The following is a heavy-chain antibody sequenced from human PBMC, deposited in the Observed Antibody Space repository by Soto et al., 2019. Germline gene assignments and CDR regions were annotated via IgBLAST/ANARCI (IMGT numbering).Heavy chain of an antibody. D-gene: IGHD1-26*01. J-gene: IGHJ3*02. CDR1: GYTFTSYG. Sequence: QVQLVQSGAEVKKPGASVKVSCKASGYTFTSYGISWVRQAPGQGLEWMGWISAYNGNTNYAQKLQGRVTMTTDTSTSTAYMELRSLRSDDTAVYYCARAPFIVGATIPPYSAFDICGQGTMVTVSS. CDR3: ARAPFIVGATIPPYSAFDI. V-gene: IGHV1-18*01. CDR2: ISAYNGNT.